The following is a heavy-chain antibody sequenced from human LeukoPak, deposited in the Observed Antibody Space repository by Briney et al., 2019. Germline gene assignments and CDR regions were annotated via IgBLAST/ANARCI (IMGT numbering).Heavy chain of an antibody. V-gene: IGHV1-2*04. J-gene: IGHJ4*02. CDR1: GYTFTGYY. D-gene: IGHD1/OR15-1a*01. CDR2: INPNSGGT. CDR3: ARGDWNNEGYFDY. Sequence: ASVKVSCKASGYTFTGYYMHWVRQAPGQGLEWMGWINPNSGGTNYAQKFQGWVTMTRDTSISTAYMELSRLRSDDTAVNYCARGDWNNEGYFDYWGQGTLVTVSS.